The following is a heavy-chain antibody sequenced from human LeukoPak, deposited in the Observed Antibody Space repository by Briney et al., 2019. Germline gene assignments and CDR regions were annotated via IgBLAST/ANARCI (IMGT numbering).Heavy chain of an antibody. V-gene: IGHV3-30*04. D-gene: IGHD1-26*01. CDR3: ARGPRVGAAGFVYYHYIDV. CDR1: GFTFSSYA. J-gene: IGHJ6*03. CDR2: ISYDGSNK. Sequence: GGSLRLSCAASGFTFSSYAMHWVRQAPGKGLEWVALISYDGSNKNYADSVKGRLTISRDISKNTLYVQMNSLRPEDTAVYYCARGPRVGAAGFVYYHYIDVWGKGTTVTVSS.